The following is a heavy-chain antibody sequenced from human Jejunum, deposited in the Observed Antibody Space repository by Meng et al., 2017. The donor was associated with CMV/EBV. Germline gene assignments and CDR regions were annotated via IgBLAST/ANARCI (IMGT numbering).Heavy chain of an antibody. D-gene: IGHD1-26*01. V-gene: IGHV3-30*02. CDR2: IRFDDSLT. Sequence: VSLVETGGGVIQPWGFLRLSCAASGFKFRDYGMHWVHHSQDTRLGCLAIIRFDDSLTYYADSVRGRLTISRDNSKNILYLQVNSLRPEDTAVYSCVNKVGPGYYQDWGQGTLVTVSS. CDR1: GFKFRDYG. J-gene: IGHJ1*01. CDR3: VNKVGPGYYQD.